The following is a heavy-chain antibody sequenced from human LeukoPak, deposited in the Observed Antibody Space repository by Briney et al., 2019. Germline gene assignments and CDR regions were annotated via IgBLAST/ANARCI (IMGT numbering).Heavy chain of an antibody. CDR2: IKQDGSEK. Sequence: GGSLRLSCAASGIIITSYWMSWVRQTPGKGLEWVANIKQDGSEKNYVDSVKGRFTIFRDNARNSLYLQMNSLRAEDTAVYYCAKESGYYDSSGPFDYWGQGTLVTVSS. J-gene: IGHJ4*02. V-gene: IGHV3-7*03. D-gene: IGHD3-22*01. CDR3: AKESGYYDSSGPFDY. CDR1: GIIITSYW.